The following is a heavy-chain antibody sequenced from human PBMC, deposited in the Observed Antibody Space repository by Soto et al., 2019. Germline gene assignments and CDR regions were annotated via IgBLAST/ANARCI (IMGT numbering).Heavy chain of an antibody. J-gene: IGHJ4*02. V-gene: IGHV1-3*05. Sequence: QVQLVQSGAEEKKPGASVKVSCKASGYTFTSYAMHWVRQAPGQRREWMGWINAGNGNTKYSQKFQGRVTITRDTSARTAYMELSSLRSEDTAVYYCARVLVGATPVDYWGQGTLVTVSS. CDR2: INAGNGNT. CDR3: ARVLVGATPVDY. CDR1: GYTFTSYA. D-gene: IGHD1-26*01.